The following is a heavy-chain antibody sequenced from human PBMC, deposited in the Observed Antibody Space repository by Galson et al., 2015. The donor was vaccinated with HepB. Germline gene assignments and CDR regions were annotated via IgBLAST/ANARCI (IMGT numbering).Heavy chain of an antibody. CDR1: GGSISSGDYY. J-gene: IGHJ3*02. Sequence: TLSLTCTVSGGSISSGDYYWSWIRQPPGKGLEWIGYIYYSGSTYYNPSLKSRVTISVDTSKNQFSLKLSSVTAADTAMYYCARRYGSGTSCYLIAFDIWGQGTMVTASS. V-gene: IGHV4-30-4*01. D-gene: IGHD2-2*01. CDR3: ARRYGSGTSCYLIAFDI. CDR2: IYYSGST.